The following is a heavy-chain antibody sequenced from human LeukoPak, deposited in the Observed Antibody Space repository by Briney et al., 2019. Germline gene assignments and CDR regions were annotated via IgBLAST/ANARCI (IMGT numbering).Heavy chain of an antibody. CDR2: IIPIFGTA. Sequence: ASVKVSCKASGGTFSSYAISWVRQAPGQGLEWMGGIIPIFGTANYAQKFQGRVTITADKSTSTAYMELSSLRSEDTAVYYCARDWVGATQVIDYWGQGTLVTVSS. D-gene: IGHD1-26*01. CDR3: ARDWVGATQVIDY. V-gene: IGHV1-69*06. J-gene: IGHJ4*02. CDR1: GGTFSSYA.